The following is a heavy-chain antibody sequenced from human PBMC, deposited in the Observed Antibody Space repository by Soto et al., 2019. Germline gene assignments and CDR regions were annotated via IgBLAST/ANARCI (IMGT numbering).Heavy chain of an antibody. CDR2: SYSGGST. D-gene: IGHD6-6*01. V-gene: IGHV3-66*01. CDR3: ARGFIAARPGQGSAFDI. J-gene: IGHJ3*02. CDR1: GFTVSSNY. Sequence: EVQLVESGGGLVQPGGSLRLSCVASGFTVSSNYMSWVRQAPGKGLEWVSVSYSGGSTYYADSVKVRFTISRDNSKNTLYLQMNSLRAEDTAVYYCARGFIAARPGQGSAFDIWGQGTMVTVSS.